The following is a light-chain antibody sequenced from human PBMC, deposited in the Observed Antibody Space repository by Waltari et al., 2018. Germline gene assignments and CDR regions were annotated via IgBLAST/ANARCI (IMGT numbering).Light chain of an antibody. CDR1: TSDIGYYDY. CDR3: GSYTRSKTLV. J-gene: IGLJ2*01. CDR2: GVN. Sequence: QSALTQPASVSGSPGQSMTISCTGTTSDIGYYDYVSWYQQHPGGAPKLLIYGVNKRSAGASYRFSGPKSGNTASLTISDLQAADEADYYCGSYTRSKTLVFGGGTKLTVL. V-gene: IGLV2-14*03.